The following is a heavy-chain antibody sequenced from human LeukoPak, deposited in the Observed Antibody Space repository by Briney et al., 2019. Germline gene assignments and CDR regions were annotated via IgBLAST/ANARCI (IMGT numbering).Heavy chain of an antibody. J-gene: IGHJ6*03. D-gene: IGHD6-19*01. CDR3: ADSPAVAGYYYYYYMDV. V-gene: IGHV4-39*07. CDR1: GGSISSSSYY. Sequence: SETLSLTCTVSGGSISSSSYYWGWIRQPPGKGLEWIGSIYYSGSTYYSPSLKSRVTISVDTSKNQFSLKLSSVTAADTAVYYCADSPAVAGYYYYYYMDVWGKGTTVTVSS. CDR2: IYYSGST.